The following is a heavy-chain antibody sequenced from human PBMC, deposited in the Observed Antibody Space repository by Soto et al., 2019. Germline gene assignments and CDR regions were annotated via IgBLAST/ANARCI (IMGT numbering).Heavy chain of an antibody. J-gene: IGHJ4*02. CDR1: GFTFSDFA. V-gene: IGHV3-23*01. CDR2: IYGGGNGP. Sequence: PGGSLRLSCAATGFTFSDFAMSWARQAPGKGLEWVSRIYGGGNGPHYADSVKGRVTISRDNSKNTLYLQMNSLRAEDTAVYYCAKMEGMDPWAYSFDYWGQGTLVTVSS. CDR3: AKMEGMDPWAYSFDY. D-gene: IGHD2-2*03.